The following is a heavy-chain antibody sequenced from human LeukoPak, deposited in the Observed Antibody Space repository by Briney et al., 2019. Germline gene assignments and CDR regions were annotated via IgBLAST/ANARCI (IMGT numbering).Heavy chain of an antibody. CDR3: ARTRGDIVVVPTAIWFDP. V-gene: IGHV1-2*02. J-gene: IGHJ5*02. CDR1: GYTFTGYY. CDR2: IKPNNGGT. Sequence: ASVKVSCKASGYTFTGYYMHWVRQAPGQGLEWMGWIKPNNGGTNYAQKFQGRVTMTRDTSISTAYMELSRLRSDDTAVYYCARTRGDIVVVPTAIWFDPWGQGTLVTVSS. D-gene: IGHD2-2*01.